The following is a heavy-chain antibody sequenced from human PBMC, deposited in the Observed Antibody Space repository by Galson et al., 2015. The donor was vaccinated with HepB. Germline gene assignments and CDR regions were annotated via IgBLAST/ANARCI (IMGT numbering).Heavy chain of an antibody. CDR2: IKQDGNEK. V-gene: IGHV3-7*04. CDR1: GFTISSFW. D-gene: IGHD3-3*01. J-gene: IGHJ4*02. CDR3: ARGFVGSSSD. Sequence: SLRLSCAVSGFTISSFWMSWVRQAPEKGLEWVANIKQDGNEKYYVDSVKGRFTISRDNAKNSLYLQMNSLRVDDTAVYYCARGFVGSSSDWGQGTLVTVSS.